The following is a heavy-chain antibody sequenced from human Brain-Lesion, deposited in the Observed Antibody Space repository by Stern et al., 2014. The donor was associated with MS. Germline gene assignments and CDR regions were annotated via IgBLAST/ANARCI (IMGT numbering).Heavy chain of an antibody. CDR3: ARDQRGITIFGVVTDYYYLGMDV. CDR2: INPNTGCP. J-gene: IGHJ6*02. V-gene: IGHV1-2*02. Sequence: QVQLVQPGAEVKKPGASVKVSCKTSGYIFTGYYIHWVRQAPGQGLEWMAWINPNTGCPKYAQKFQGRVTMSRDTSISTAYVELSSLTSDDTAVYYCARDQRGITIFGVVTDYYYLGMDVWGQGTTVTVSS. CDR1: GYIFTGYY. D-gene: IGHD3-3*01.